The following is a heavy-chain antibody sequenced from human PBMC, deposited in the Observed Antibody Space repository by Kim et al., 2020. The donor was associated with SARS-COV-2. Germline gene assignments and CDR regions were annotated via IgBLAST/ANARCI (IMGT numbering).Heavy chain of an antibody. D-gene: IGHD4-17*01. CDR2: IYDSAST. V-gene: IGHV4-61*01. Sequence: SETLSLTCTVSGGSVSSCCFHWSRLRPGTGLGLVWIVYIYDSASTNPYPSLQSRITISVDTSKNQFSLTLRTATAAAAAIYYCARDPLAYGPLDYYCRQG. CDR1: GGSVSSCCFH. J-gene: IGHJ4*02. CDR3: ARDPLAYGPLDYY.